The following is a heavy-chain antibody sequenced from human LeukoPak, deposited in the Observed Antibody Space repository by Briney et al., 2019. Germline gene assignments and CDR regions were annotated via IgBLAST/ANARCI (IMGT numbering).Heavy chain of an antibody. CDR1: GFTFSSYS. Sequence: GGSLRLSCAASGFTFSSYSMNWVRQAPGKGLEWVSSISSSSGSTYYADSVKGRFTISRDNAKNSLYLQMNSLRAEDTAVYYCTRASGDIVETATMGSYWGQGTLVTVSS. CDR3: TRASGDIVETATMGSY. CDR2: ISSSSGST. D-gene: IGHD5-18*01. J-gene: IGHJ4*02. V-gene: IGHV3-21*01.